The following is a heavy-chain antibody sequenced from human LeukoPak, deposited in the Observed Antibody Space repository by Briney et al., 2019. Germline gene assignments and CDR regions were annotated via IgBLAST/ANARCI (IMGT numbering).Heavy chain of an antibody. D-gene: IGHD3-22*01. J-gene: IGHJ4*02. CDR2: ITATSSST. CDR1: GFTFSSYG. Sequence: GGSLRLSCAASGFTFSSYGMSWVRQAPGKGLEWVSAITATSSSTHDADSVQGRFTISRDNSKNTLYLQMNSLRPEDTAVYYCAKGDNLDYDSSGYVYWGQGTLVTVSS. CDR3: AKGDNLDYDSSGYVY. V-gene: IGHV3-23*01.